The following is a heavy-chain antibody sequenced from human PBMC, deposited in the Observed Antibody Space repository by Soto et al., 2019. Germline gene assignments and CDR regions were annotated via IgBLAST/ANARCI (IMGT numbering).Heavy chain of an antibody. Sequence: EMQLLESGGGLVQPGGSLRLSCAATEFTIRNYAIAWVRQAPGKGLEWVSVISAGGGPTYYADSVKGRFSISRDDSKNTLYLQMTSLRPEDTAVYYCANDPTTTARGYFDFWGQGTLVTVSS. V-gene: IGHV3-23*01. CDR3: ANDPTTTARGYFDF. J-gene: IGHJ4*02. D-gene: IGHD4-17*01. CDR2: ISAGGGPT. CDR1: EFTIRNYA.